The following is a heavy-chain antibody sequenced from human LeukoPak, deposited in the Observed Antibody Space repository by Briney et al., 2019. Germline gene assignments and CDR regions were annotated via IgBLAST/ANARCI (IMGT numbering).Heavy chain of an antibody. CDR3: AKRGGSDFWSGYYADYDYFDY. J-gene: IGHJ4*02. CDR2: ISNNGGYT. CDR1: GFTFSSSA. V-gene: IGHV3-23*01. D-gene: IGHD3-3*01. Sequence: GSLRLSCAASGFTFSSSAMSWVRQAPGKGLEWVSAISNNGGYTYYADSVQGRLTISRDNSKNTLYLQMNSLRAEDTAVYYCAKRGGSDFWSGYYADYDYFDYWGQGTLVTVSS.